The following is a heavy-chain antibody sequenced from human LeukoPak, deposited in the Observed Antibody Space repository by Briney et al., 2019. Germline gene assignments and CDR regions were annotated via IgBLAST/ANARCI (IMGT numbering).Heavy chain of an antibody. Sequence: GASVKVSCKVSGYTLTELSMHWVRQAPGKGLEWMGGFDPEDGETIYAQKFQGRVTMTTDTSTSTAYMELSSLRSEDTAVYYCARGYGGNDNDAFDIWGQGTMVTVSS. CDR2: FDPEDGET. V-gene: IGHV1-24*01. D-gene: IGHD4/OR15-4a*01. CDR3: ARGYGGNDNDAFDI. J-gene: IGHJ3*02. CDR1: GYTLTELS.